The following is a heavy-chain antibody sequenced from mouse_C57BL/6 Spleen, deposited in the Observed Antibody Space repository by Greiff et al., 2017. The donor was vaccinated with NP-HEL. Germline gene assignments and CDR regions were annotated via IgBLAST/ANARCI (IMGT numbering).Heavy chain of an antibody. J-gene: IGHJ3*01. Sequence: VKLVESGAELARPGASVKLSCKASGYTFTSYGISWVKQRTGQGLEWIGEIYPRSGNTYYNEKFKGKATLTADKSSSTAYMELRSLTSEDSAVYFCARSTGTSWFAYWGQGTLVTVSA. V-gene: IGHV1-81*01. D-gene: IGHD4-1*02. CDR3: ARSTGTSWFAY. CDR1: GYTFTSYG. CDR2: IYPRSGNT.